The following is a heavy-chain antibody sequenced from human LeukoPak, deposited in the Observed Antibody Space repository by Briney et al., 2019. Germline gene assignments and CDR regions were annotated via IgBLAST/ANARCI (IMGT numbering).Heavy chain of an antibody. V-gene: IGHV3-53*04. D-gene: IGHD4-23*01. J-gene: IGHJ2*01. CDR2: IYSGGST. CDR3: AREDGGNSAWYFDL. CDR1: GFTVSSNY. Sequence: GGSLRLSCAASGFTVSSNYMSWVRQAPGKGLEWVSVIYSGGSTYYADSVKGRFTISRHNSKNTLYLQMNSLRAEDTAVYYCAREDGGNSAWYFDLWGRGTLVTVSS.